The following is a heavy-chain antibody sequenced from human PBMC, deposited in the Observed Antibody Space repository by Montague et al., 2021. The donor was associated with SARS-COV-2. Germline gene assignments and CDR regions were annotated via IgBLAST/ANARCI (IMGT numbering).Heavy chain of an antibody. V-gene: IGHV3-30-3*01. CDR3: ARGTSYDGSGYYYFDY. CDR1: GFTVSTQA. Sequence: SLRLSCAASGFTVSTQALHWVRQTPGKGLEWVAAISFDGLKDHYSYSXXVLFPVSRDNSENTLYLQMNILRAEDTALYYCARGTSYDGSGYYYFDYWGQGTLDTVSS. D-gene: IGHD3-22*01. CDR2: ISFDGLKD. J-gene: IGHJ4*02.